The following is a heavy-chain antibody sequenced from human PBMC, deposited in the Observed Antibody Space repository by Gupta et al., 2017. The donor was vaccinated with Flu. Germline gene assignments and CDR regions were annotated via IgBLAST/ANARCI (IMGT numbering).Heavy chain of an antibody. V-gene: IGHV3-72*01. CDR1: GFTFSDHY. J-gene: IGHJ4*02. D-gene: IGHD2-2*02. Sequence: EVQLVESGGGLVQPGGSLRLSCAASGFTFSDHYMDWVRQAPGKGLEWVGRTRNKANSYTTEYAASVKGRFTISRDDSKNSLYLQMNSLKTEDTAVYYCARVVGGRYCSSTSCYTLDYWGQGTLVTVSS. CDR2: TRNKANSYTT. CDR3: ARVVGGRYCSSTSCYTLDY.